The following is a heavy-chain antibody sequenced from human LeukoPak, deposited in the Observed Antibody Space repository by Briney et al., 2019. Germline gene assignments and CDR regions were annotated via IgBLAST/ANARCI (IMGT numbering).Heavy chain of an antibody. CDR1: GFTFSLSW. J-gene: IGHJ1*01. CDR2: ISSSSSYI. CDR3: ASTFPYCSDDDCAL. Sequence: GGSLRLSCAASGFTFSLSWMHWVRQAPGKGLEWVSSISSSSSYIYYADSVKGRFTIYRDNAKNSLYLQMNSLRAEDTAVYYCASTFPYCSDDDCALGGQGTLVTVSS. V-gene: IGHV3-21*01. D-gene: IGHD2-15*01.